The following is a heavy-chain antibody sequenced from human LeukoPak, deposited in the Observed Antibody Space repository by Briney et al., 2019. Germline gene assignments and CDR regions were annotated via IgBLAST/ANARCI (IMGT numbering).Heavy chain of an antibody. Sequence: SETLSLTCTVSGGSISSYHWSWIRQPPGKGLEWIGYIYYSGSTNYNPSLKSRVTISVDTSESQLSLRLSSVAAADTAVYYCARGDYGAYFDYWGQGTLVTVSS. CDR1: GGSISSYH. D-gene: IGHD4/OR15-4a*01. V-gene: IGHV4-59*01. J-gene: IGHJ4*02. CDR3: ARGDYGAYFDY. CDR2: IYYSGST.